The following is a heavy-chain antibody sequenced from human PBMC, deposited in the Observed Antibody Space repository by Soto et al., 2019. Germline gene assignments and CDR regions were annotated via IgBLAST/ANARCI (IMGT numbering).Heavy chain of an antibody. CDR3: AIAAGYSSTWLDD. J-gene: IGHJ5*02. Sequence: QVQLVQSGAEVKKPGSSVKVSCKASGGTFSSYSLNWVRQAPGQGLEWMGRIIPILGITNYAQKFQGRVTITADKSTSTAYMELSSLRSVDTAVYYCAIAAGYSSTWLDDWGQGTLVTVSS. CDR1: GGTFSSYS. D-gene: IGHD6-13*01. CDR2: IIPILGIT. V-gene: IGHV1-69*02.